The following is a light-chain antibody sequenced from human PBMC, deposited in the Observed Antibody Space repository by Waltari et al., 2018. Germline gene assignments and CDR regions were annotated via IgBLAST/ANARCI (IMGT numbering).Light chain of an antibody. V-gene: IGKV1-39*01. Sequence: DIQMTQSPSSLSASVGDRVTITCRASQSISIYLNWYQQKPGKAPKLLIYSASRLQSGVPSRFSGSGSGTDFTLTISSLQPEDFATYYCQKSSSTPHTFGQGTKLEIK. J-gene: IGKJ2*01. CDR1: QSISIY. CDR3: QKSSSTPHT. CDR2: SAS.